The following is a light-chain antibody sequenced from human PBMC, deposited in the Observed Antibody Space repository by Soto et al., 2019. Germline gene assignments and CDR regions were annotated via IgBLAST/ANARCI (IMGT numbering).Light chain of an antibody. Sequence: QSALTQPRSVSGSPGQSVAIYCTATSSDVGGFDFVSWYQQHPGKAPKLVIYDVSKRPSGVPDRFSGSRSGDTASLTISGLQAEDEADYYCCLYTASYSVFGGGTKLTVL. CDR3: CLYTASYSV. V-gene: IGLV2-11*01. J-gene: IGLJ3*02. CDR2: DVS. CDR1: SSDVGGFDF.